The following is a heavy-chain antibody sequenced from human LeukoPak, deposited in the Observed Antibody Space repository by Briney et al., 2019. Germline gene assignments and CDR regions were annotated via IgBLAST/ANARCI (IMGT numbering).Heavy chain of an antibody. CDR1: GFTFSSYG. D-gene: IGHD5-18*01. J-gene: IGHJ4*02. Sequence: PGGSLRLSCAASGFTFSSYGMHWVRQAPGKVLEWVAFIRYDGSNKYYADSVKGRFTISRDNSKNTLYLQMNSLRAEDTAVYYCAKSRGYSYGYPFDYWGQGTLVTVSS. V-gene: IGHV3-30*02. CDR2: IRYDGSNK. CDR3: AKSRGYSYGYPFDY.